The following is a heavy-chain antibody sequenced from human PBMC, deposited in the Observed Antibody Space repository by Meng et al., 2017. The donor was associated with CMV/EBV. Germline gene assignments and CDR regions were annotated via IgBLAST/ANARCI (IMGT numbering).Heavy chain of an antibody. CDR2: ISSSSSYI. Sequence: GESLKISCAASGFTFSSYSMNWVRQAPGKGLEWVSSISSSSSYIYYADSEKGRFTISRDNAKNSLYLQMNSLRAEDTAVYYCAREGPGPSYYDFWSGYYTGAAFDIWGQGTMVTVSS. J-gene: IGHJ3*02. D-gene: IGHD3-3*01. V-gene: IGHV3-21*01. CDR1: GFTFSSYS. CDR3: AREGPGPSYYDFWSGYYTGAAFDI.